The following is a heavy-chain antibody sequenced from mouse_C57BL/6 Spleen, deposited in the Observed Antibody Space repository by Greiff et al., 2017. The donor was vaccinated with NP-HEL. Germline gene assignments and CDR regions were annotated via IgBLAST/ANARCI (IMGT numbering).Heavy chain of an antibody. CDR1: GYTFTGYW. D-gene: IGHD3-2*02. Sequence: QVQLKQSGAELMKPGASVKLSCKATGYTFTGYWIEWVKQRPGHGLEWIGEILPGSGSTNYNEKFKGKATFTADTSSNTAYMQLSSLTTEDSAIYYCAREGGSWTAQATFYAMDYWGQGTSVTVSS. CDR3: AREGGSWTAQATFYAMDY. J-gene: IGHJ4*01. CDR2: ILPGSGST. V-gene: IGHV1-9*01.